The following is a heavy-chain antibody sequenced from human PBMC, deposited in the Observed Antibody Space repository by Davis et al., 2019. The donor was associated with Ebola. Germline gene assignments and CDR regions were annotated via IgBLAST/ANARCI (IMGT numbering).Heavy chain of an antibody. Sequence: MPSETLSLTCAVSGGSISSGGYSWSWIRQPPGKGLEWIGYIYHSGSTYYNPSLRSRVTISVDTSKNQFSLKLSSVTAADTAVYYCAREEGYCSGGSCYSGYFDYWGQGTLVTVSS. CDR3: AREEGYCSGGSCYSGYFDY. J-gene: IGHJ4*02. D-gene: IGHD2-15*01. CDR1: GGSISSGGYS. V-gene: IGHV4-30-2*01. CDR2: IYHSGST.